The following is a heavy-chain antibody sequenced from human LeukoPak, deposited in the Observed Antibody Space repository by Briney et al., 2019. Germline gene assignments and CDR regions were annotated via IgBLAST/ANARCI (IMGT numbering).Heavy chain of an antibody. D-gene: IGHD3-9*01. CDR1: GFTFSSYG. CDR3: AKDVTIFLFSYYYYYMDV. J-gene: IGHJ6*03. V-gene: IGHV3-23*01. CDR2: ISGSGGST. Sequence: PGGSLRLSCAASGFTFSSYGMSWVRQAPGKGLEWVSAISGSGGSTYYADSVKGRFTISRDNSKNTLYLQMNSLRAEDTAVYYCAKDVTIFLFSYYYYYMDVWGKGTTVTISS.